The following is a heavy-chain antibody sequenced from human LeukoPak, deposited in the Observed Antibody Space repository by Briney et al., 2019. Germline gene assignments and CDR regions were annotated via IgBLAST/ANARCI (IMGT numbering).Heavy chain of an antibody. V-gene: IGHV4-39*07. J-gene: IGHJ3*02. CDR3: ARDHMDPRLGAFDM. CDR2: VFYSGST. CDR1: GDSISSSSHY. Sequence: SETLSLTCSVSGDSISSSSHYWAWIRLPPGKALEWIGHVFYSGSTEYNPSLRSRVTISVDRSKNQFSLKLRSMTAADTAVYYCARDHMDPRLGAFDMWGQGTMVTVSS. D-gene: IGHD1-26*01.